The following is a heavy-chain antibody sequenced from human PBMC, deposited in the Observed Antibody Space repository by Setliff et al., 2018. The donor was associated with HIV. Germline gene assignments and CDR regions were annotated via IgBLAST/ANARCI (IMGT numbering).Heavy chain of an antibody. CDR1: GYTFTNYD. D-gene: IGHD4-17*01. CDR3: ARGAQDYEDYYFDY. Sequence: VKVSCKASGYTFTNYDINWVRQATGQGLEWMGWMNPNSGNTGYAQKFQGRVTLTRNTSKGTAYMELSSLRSDDTALYYCARGAQDYEDYYFDYWGQGTLVTVSS. V-gene: IGHV1-8*03. CDR2: MNPNSGNT. J-gene: IGHJ4*02.